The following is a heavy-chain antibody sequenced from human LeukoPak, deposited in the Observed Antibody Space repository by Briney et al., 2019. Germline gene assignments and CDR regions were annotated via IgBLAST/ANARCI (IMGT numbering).Heavy chain of an antibody. Sequence: GGSLRLSCAASGFTFSSYEMNWVRQAPGKGLEWVSYISSSGSTIYYADSVKGRFTISRDNSKNSLYLQMNSLRAEDTALYYCAKDMARYYYDTFTGFDYWGQGTLVTVSS. CDR1: GFTFSSYE. V-gene: IGHV3-48*03. CDR3: AKDMARYYYDTFTGFDY. D-gene: IGHD3-22*01. CDR2: ISSSGSTI. J-gene: IGHJ4*02.